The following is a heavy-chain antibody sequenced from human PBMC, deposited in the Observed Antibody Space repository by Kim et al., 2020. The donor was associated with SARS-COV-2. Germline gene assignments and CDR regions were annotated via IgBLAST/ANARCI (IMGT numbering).Heavy chain of an antibody. Sequence: DSVKGRFTISRDNSKNTLYLQMNSLRAEDTAVYYCARDPILYSYGYLFDYWGQGTLVTVSS. V-gene: IGHV3-30*01. J-gene: IGHJ4*02. D-gene: IGHD5-18*01. CDR3: ARDPILYSYGYLFDY.